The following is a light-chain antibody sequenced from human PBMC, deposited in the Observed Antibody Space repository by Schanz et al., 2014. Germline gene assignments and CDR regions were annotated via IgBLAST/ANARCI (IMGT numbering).Light chain of an antibody. CDR2: ANT. CDR3: QTYDISQTGLWL. V-gene: IGLV1-40*01. Sequence: QSVLTQPPSVSGAPGQRVTISCTGSSSNLGAGYDVHWFQQLPGTAPKLLMYANTKRPSGVPDRLSGSKSGTLASLAITGLQTEDEASYYCQTYDISQTGLWLFGGGTKLTVL. CDR1: SSNLGAGYD. J-gene: IGLJ3*02.